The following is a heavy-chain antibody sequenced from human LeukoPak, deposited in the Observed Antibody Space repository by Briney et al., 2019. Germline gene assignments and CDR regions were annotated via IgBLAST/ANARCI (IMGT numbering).Heavy chain of an antibody. CDR2: GSERGGT. J-gene: IGHJ6*02. D-gene: IGHD5-18*01. CDR1: GGSLNGHY. V-gene: IGHV4-34*01. Sequence: SETLSLTCAVYGGSLNGHYWSWIRQPPGKGLEWIGEGSERGGTKFNPSLKGRVAISVDTSKNQFSLKLSTVTAADTAVYYCARFTAMVTLYGMDVWGQGTTVTVSS. CDR3: ARFTAMVTLYGMDV.